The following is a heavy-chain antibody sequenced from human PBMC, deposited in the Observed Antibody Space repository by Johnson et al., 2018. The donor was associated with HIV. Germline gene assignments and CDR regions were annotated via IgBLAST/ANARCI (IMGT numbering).Heavy chain of an antibody. V-gene: IGHV3-30-3*01. D-gene: IGHD1-1*01. CDR1: GFTFGDYA. J-gene: IGHJ3*02. CDR2: ISYDGSNK. CDR3: ASNFRFGI. Sequence: QVQLVESGGGLVQPGRSLRLSCTASGFTFGDYAMGWVRQAPGKGLEWVAVISYDGSNKYYADSVKGRFTISRDNSKNTLYLQMNSLRAEDTAVYYCASNFRFGIWGQGTMVTVSS.